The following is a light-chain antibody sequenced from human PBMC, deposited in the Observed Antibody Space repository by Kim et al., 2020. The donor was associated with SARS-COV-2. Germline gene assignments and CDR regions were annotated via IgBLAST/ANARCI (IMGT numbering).Light chain of an antibody. CDR2: DAS. V-gene: IGKV3-11*01. CDR1: QSVGTY. J-gene: IGKJ5*01. CDR3: QQRGN. Sequence: ATLSLSPGERATLSCKASQSVGTYLAWYQQKPGQAPRLLIYDASKRATGSPARFRGSGSGTDFTLTIGTLEPEDSAVYYCQQRGNFGQGTRLEIK.